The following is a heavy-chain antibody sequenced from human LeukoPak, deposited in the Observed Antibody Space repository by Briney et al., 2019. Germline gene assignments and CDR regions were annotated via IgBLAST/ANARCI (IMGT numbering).Heavy chain of an antibody. CDR2: IYCSGST. J-gene: IGHJ3*02. V-gene: IGHV4-31*03. D-gene: IGHD7-27*01. CDR3: ARVGDWGAAFDI. Sequence: SETLSLTCTVSGGSISSGGYYWSWIRQHPGKGLEWIGYIYCSGSTYYNPSLKSRVTISVDTSKNQFSLKLSPVTAADTAVYYCARVGDWGAAFDIWGQGTMVTVSS. CDR1: GGSISSGGYY.